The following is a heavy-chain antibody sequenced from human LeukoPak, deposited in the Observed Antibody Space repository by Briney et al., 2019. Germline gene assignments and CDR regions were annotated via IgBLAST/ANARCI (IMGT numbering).Heavy chain of an antibody. D-gene: IGHD6-13*01. CDR2: ISGSGGRT. J-gene: IGHJ4*02. CDR3: AKSQAAAGVRGYFDY. V-gene: IGHV3-23*01. Sequence: GGSLRLSCAASGFTFSRYGMSWVRQAPGKGLEWVSAISGSGGRTYYADSVKGRFTISRDNSKNTLYLQMNSLRAEDTAVYYCAKSQAAAGVRGYFDYWGQGTLVTVSS. CDR1: GFTFSRYG.